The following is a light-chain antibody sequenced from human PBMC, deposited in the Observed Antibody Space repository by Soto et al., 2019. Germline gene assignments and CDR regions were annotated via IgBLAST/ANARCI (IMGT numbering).Light chain of an antibody. CDR1: SSNIGNNY. J-gene: IGLJ1*01. V-gene: IGLV1-51*02. Sequence: QSALTQPPSVSAAPGQKVTISCSGSSSNIGNNYVSWYQQLPGTAPKLLIYENNKRPSGIPDRFSGSKSGTSATLGITGLQTGDEADYYCGKWDSSLSASYVFGTGTKVTVL. CDR2: ENN. CDR3: GKWDSSLSASYV.